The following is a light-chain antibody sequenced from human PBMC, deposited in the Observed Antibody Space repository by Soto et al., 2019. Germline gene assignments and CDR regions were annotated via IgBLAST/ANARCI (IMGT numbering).Light chain of an antibody. Sequence: AIQMTQSPSSLSVSVGDRVTITCRASQDIGNDLGWYQQKPGKAPNLLISAASSLQGGVPSRFSGSGSGTDFTLTISSLQPEDFATYYCLQDYNYPYTFGQGTKLEIK. CDR3: LQDYNYPYT. CDR1: QDIGND. CDR2: AAS. V-gene: IGKV1-6*01. J-gene: IGKJ2*01.